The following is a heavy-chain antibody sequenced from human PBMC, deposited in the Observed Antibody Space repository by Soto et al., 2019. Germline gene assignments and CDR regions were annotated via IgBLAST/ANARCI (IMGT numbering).Heavy chain of an antibody. CDR3: ARLYESFGFGSYSPFDY. J-gene: IGHJ4*02. CDR2: IYYSGST. V-gene: IGHV4-39*01. Sequence: SETLSLTCTVSGGSISSNSHYWGWIRQPPGKGLEFIGSIYYSGSTYYNPSLKSRLTISVDTSKNQFSLKLSSVTAADTAVYYCARLYESFGFGSYSPFDYWGQGTLVTVSS. CDR1: GGSISSNSHY. D-gene: IGHD3-10*01.